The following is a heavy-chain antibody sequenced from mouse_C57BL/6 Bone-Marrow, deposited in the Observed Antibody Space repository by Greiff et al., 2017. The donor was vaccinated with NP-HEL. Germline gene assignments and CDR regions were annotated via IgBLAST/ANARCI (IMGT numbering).Heavy chain of an antibody. V-gene: IGHV1-69*01. CDR3: ARPYGSSSFAY. Sequence: VQLQQPGAELVMPGASVKLSCKASGYTFTSYWMHWVKQRPGQGLEWIGEIDPSDSYTNYNQKFKGKSTLTVDKSSSTAYMQLRSLTSEDSAVYYCARPYGSSSFAYWGQGTLVTVSA. J-gene: IGHJ3*01. CDR2: IDPSDSYT. D-gene: IGHD1-1*01. CDR1: GYTFTSYW.